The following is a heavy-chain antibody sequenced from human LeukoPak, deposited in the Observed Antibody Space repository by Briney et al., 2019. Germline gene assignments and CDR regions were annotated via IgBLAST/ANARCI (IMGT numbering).Heavy chain of an antibody. CDR1: GYTFTIYD. CDR3: ARGLLSFMRSDYSNYWDNWFDP. Sequence: ASVKVSCKASGYTFTIYDINWVRQATGQGLEWMGWTNPNSGNTGYAQKFQGRVTITRNTSISTAYMELSSLRTEDTAVYYCARGLLSFMRSDYSNYWDNWFDPWGQGTLVTVSS. CDR2: TNPNSGNT. J-gene: IGHJ5*02. D-gene: IGHD4-11*01. V-gene: IGHV1-8*03.